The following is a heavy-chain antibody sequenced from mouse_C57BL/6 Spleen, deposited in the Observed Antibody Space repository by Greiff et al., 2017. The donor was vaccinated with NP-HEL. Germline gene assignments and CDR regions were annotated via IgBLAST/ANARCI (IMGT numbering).Heavy chain of an antibody. J-gene: IGHJ2*01. V-gene: IGHV1-76*01. Sequence: VQLQQSGAELVRPGASVKLSCKASGYTFTDYYINWVKQRPGQGLEWIARIYPGSGNTYYNEKFKGKATLTAEKSSSTAYMQLSSLTSEDSAVYCCATGAFGASGDYWGQGTTLTVSS. CDR1: GYTFTDYY. D-gene: IGHD3-2*02. CDR2: IYPGSGNT. CDR3: ATGAFGASGDY.